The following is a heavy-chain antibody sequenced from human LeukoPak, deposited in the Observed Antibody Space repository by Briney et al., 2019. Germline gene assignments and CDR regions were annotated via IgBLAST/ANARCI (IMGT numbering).Heavy chain of an antibody. Sequence: ASVKVSCKASGYTFTGYYMHWVRQAPGQGLEWMGWINPNSGGTNYAQKFQGRVTMTRDTSISTAYIELSRLRSDDTAVYYCARVVRYFDWLGAFDIWGQGTMVTVSS. CDR1: GYTFTGYY. CDR3: ARVVRYFDWLGAFDI. D-gene: IGHD3-9*01. CDR2: INPNSGGT. J-gene: IGHJ3*02. V-gene: IGHV1-2*02.